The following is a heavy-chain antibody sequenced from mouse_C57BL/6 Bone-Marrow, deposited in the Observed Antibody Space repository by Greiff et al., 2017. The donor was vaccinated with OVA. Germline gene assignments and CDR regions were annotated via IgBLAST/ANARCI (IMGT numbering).Heavy chain of an antibody. D-gene: IGHD1-1*01. CDR2: INPNNGGT. J-gene: IGHJ3*01. CDR1: GYTFTDYY. CDR3: ARGYYYGSSYDFFAY. V-gene: IGHV1-26*01. Sequence: DVKLQESGPELVKPGASVKISCKASGYTFTDYYMNWVKQSHGKSLEWIGDINPNNGGTSYNQKFKGKATLTVDKSSSTAYMELRILTSEDSAVYYCARGYYYGSSYDFFAYWGQGTLVTVSA.